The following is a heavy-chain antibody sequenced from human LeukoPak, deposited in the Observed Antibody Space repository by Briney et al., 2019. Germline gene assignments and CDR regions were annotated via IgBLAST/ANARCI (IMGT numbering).Heavy chain of an antibody. CDR2: IWYDGSNK. D-gene: IGHD3-22*01. Sequence: GGSLRLPCAASGFTFSSYGMHWVRQAPGKGLEWVAVIWYDGSNKYYADSVKGRFTISRDNSKNTLYLQMNSLRAEDTAVYYCARDLYDSSGYYQNWFDPWGQGTLVTVSS. J-gene: IGHJ5*02. CDR1: GFTFSSYG. V-gene: IGHV3-33*01. CDR3: ARDLYDSSGYYQNWFDP.